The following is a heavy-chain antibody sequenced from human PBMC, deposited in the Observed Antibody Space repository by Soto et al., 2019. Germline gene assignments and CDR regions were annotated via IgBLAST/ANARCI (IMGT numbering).Heavy chain of an antibody. Sequence: PSQTLSLTCAISGDSVSSNSAAWNWIRQSPSRGLEWLGRTYYRSKWYNDYAVSVKSRITINPDTSKNQFSLQLNSVTPEDTAVYYCARDAVLVIVGYYDSSRVGFDYWGQGTLVTVSS. CDR3: ARDAVLVIVGYYDSSRVGFDY. J-gene: IGHJ4*02. CDR1: GDSVSSNSAA. CDR2: TYYRSKWYN. V-gene: IGHV6-1*01. D-gene: IGHD3-22*01.